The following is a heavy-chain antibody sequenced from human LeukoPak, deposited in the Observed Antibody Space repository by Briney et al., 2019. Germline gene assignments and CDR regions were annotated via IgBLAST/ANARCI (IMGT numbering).Heavy chain of an antibody. V-gene: IGHV1-69*04. J-gene: IGHJ4*02. CDR1: RGTFTSDA. D-gene: IGHD3-22*01. CDR3: ARDGPSYYDSSGYEYYFDY. CDR2: IIPIFGIA. Sequence: ASVKVSCKASRGTFTSDAISWVRQAPGQGREWMGRIIPIFGIANYAQKFQGRVTITADKSTSTAYMELSSLRSEDTAVYYCARDGPSYYDSSGYEYYFDYWGQGTLVTVSS.